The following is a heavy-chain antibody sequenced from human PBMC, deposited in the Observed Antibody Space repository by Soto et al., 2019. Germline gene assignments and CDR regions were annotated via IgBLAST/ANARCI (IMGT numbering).Heavy chain of an antibody. Sequence: GASVKVSCKASGYTFTRYNVHWVRQAPGQGLEWMAIINPSGGTTYYVQKFEGRVTLTTDTSTSTVYMELSSLRSDDTAVYYCARVRGGGSEYFFDYWGQGTLVTVYS. CDR1: GYTFTRYN. J-gene: IGHJ4*02. CDR2: INPSGGTT. D-gene: IGHD2-15*01. CDR3: ARVRGGGSEYFFDY. V-gene: IGHV1-46*01.